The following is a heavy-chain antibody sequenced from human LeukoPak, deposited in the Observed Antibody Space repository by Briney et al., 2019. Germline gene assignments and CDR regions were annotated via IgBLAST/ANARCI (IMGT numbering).Heavy chain of an antibody. D-gene: IGHD2-2*01. CDR2: ISGSGGST. J-gene: IGHJ6*02. Sequence: GGSLRLSCVVSGITLSNYAMSWVRQAPGKGLEWVSAISGSGGSTYYADSVKGRFTISRDNSKNTLYLQMNSLRAEDTAVYYCATQWRPKDSSTERFLNRAVDVWGQGTTVTVSS. V-gene: IGHV3-23*01. CDR3: ATQWRPKDSSTERFLNRAVDV. CDR1: GITLSNYA.